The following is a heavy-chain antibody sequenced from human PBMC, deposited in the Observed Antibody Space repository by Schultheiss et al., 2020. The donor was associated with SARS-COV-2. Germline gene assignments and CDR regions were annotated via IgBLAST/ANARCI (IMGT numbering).Heavy chain of an antibody. D-gene: IGHD1-14*01. CDR1: GGSFSGYY. CDR2: INHSGST. CDR3: ARRGSGNQPYYYGMDV. V-gene: IGHV4-34*01. J-gene: IGHJ6*02. Sequence: SETLSLTCAVYGGSFSGYYWSWIRQPPGKGLEWIGEINHSGSTYYNPSLKSRVTISVDTSKNQFSLKLSSVTAADTAVYYCARRGSGNQPYYYGMDVWGQGTKVTVSS.